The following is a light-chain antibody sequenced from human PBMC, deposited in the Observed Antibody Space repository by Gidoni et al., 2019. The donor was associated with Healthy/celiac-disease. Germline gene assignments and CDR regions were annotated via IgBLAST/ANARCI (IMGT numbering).Light chain of an antibody. CDR1: QSISSF. CDR2: SAS. Sequence: DIQMTQSPSSLSASVGARVTITCRASQSISSFLNWYQQKPGKAPKLLIYSASGLQSGVPSRFSGSGSGTDFTLTISSLQPEDFATYYCQQSYSTPLTFGGGTKVEIK. CDR3: QQSYSTPLT. V-gene: IGKV1-39*01. J-gene: IGKJ4*01.